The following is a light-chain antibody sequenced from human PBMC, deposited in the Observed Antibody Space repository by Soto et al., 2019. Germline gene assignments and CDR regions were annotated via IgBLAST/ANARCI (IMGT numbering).Light chain of an antibody. Sequence: DIVMTQSPDSLAVSLGERATINCKSSQSIFYSSNNKNYLAWYQQKAGQPPKLLIYWASTRGSGVPDRFSGSGSGTDFTLTISSLQAEDVSIYYCQQYYSTPDTFGQGTKLEIK. CDR2: WAS. J-gene: IGKJ2*01. CDR1: QSIFYSSNNKNY. CDR3: QQYYSTPDT. V-gene: IGKV4-1*01.